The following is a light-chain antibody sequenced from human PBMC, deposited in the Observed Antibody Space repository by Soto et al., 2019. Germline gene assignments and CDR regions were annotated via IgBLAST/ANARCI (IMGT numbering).Light chain of an antibody. J-gene: IGKJ4*01. Sequence: IPVTQCLSALTATDHDRVTIACRASQDIRNYLDWYQQKPGKAPKLLIYAASNLQTGVPSRFSGSGSGTDFTLTISSLQPEDIATYYCQQYYIPPLTFGGGA. CDR2: AAS. CDR3: QQYYIPPLT. CDR1: QDIRNY. V-gene: IGKV1-33*01.